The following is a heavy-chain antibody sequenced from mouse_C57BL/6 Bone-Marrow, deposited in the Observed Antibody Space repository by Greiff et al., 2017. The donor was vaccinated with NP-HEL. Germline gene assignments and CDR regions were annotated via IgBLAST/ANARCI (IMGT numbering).Heavy chain of an antibody. CDR2: INPNNGGT. J-gene: IGHJ3*01. Sequence: EVQLQQSGPELVKPGASVKISCKASGYTFTDYYMNWVKQSHGKSLEWIGDINPNNGGTSYNQKFKGKATLTVDKSSSTAYMELRGLTSEDSAVYYCAINPLIYYYGSSSAWFAYWGQGTLVTVSA. D-gene: IGHD1-1*01. CDR1: GYTFTDYY. V-gene: IGHV1-26*01. CDR3: AINPLIYYYGSSSAWFAY.